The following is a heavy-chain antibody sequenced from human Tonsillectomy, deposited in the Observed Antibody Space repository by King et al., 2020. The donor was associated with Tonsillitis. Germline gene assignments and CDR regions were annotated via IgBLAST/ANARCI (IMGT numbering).Heavy chain of an antibody. Sequence: QLQESGPGLVKPSETLSLTCTVSGGSISSKTYYWGWIRQPPGKGLEWIGTIFYSWGPYSNPSLKSRVTISVDTSKNQFSLELTSVTAADTAVYYCARQPYYMDVWGKGTTVTVSS. CDR1: GGSISSKTYY. CDR2: IFYSWGP. V-gene: IGHV4-39*01. CDR3: ARQPYYMDV. J-gene: IGHJ6*03.